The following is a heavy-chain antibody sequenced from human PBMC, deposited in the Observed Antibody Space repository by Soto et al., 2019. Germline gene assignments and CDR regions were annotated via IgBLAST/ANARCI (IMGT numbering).Heavy chain of an antibody. V-gene: IGHV4-4*02. Sequence: QVPLQESGPRLVRPSGTLSLTCTVSSGSITTANWWSWVRQPPGRGLEWIGEIYHSGSTNYNLSLKSRVTLSVDKSKNQFSLRLSSVTAADPAMYYCARRGGGVVLAATTPFDYWGQGTLVTVSS. CDR3: ARRGGGVVLAATTPFDY. J-gene: IGHJ4*02. D-gene: IGHD2-15*01. CDR1: SGSITTANW. CDR2: IYHSGST.